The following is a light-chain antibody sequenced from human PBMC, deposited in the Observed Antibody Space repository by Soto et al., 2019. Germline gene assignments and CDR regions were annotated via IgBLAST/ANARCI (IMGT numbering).Light chain of an antibody. CDR1: QCVSSR. CDR2: DTS. J-gene: IGKJ1*01. V-gene: IGKV3-15*01. CDR3: QEYLQWPPGM. Sequence: EIVVTQSPATLSGSPGERVTLSCRASQCVSSRLSWYQQRPGQVPRLLIYDTSTSAPGISARFSGSGSGTEFTLTISSLQAEDVAVYYCQEYLQWPPGMFGQGTTVDMK.